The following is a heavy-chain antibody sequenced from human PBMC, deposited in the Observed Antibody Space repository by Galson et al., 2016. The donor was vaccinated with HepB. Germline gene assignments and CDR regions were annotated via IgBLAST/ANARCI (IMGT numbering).Heavy chain of an antibody. CDR1: GYSFNNYW. V-gene: IGHV5-51*01. CDR3: ARSASSPRAPEWADY. CDR2: IYPGDSDT. D-gene: IGHD3-3*01. Sequence: QSGAEVKKPGESLKISCKGSGYSFNNYWIAWVRQLPEKGLEWMGSIYPGDSDTRYSPSFRGQVTISADRSISTAYLQWSSLKASDTAMYYCARSASSPRAPEWADYGGQGTLVTVSS. J-gene: IGHJ4*02.